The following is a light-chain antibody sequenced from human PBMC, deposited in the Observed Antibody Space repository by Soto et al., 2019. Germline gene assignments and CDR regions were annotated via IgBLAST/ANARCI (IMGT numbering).Light chain of an antibody. CDR2: ENN. CDR3: AAWDDSLTIL. J-gene: IGLJ2*01. V-gene: IGLV1-47*01. CDR1: SSNIASYS. Sequence: QSVLTQPPSASGTPGQTVTISCSGSSSNIASYSVYWYQQLPGTAPKLLIYENNQRPSGGPDRFSGSKSDTSASLAIAGLRSWDEADYYWAAWDDSLTILFGGGTKLTVL.